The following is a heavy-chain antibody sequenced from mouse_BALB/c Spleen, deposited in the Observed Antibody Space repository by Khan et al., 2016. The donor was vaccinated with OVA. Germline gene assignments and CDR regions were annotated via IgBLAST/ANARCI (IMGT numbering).Heavy chain of an antibody. D-gene: IGHD1-1*01. J-gene: IGHJ2*01. CDR2: IDPYNGGT. Sequence: VQLQQSGPELVKPGASVKVSCKASGYSFTDYNMFWVQQSHGKSLEWIGYIDPYNGGTSYNQKFTGKATLTVDKSSSPAFMHLSSLTSEDSGVVYSARTDYDGSSYYFDDWGQGTTLTVSS. V-gene: IGHV1S135*01. CDR1: GYSFTDYN. CDR3: ARTDYDGSSYYFDD.